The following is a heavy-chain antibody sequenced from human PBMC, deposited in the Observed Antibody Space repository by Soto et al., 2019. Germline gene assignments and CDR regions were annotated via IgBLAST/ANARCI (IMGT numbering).Heavy chain of an antibody. J-gene: IGHJ4*02. V-gene: IGHV1-2*02. D-gene: IGHD3-10*01. CDR3: ATYDYGSFPY. CDR2: IDPRSGGT. Sequence: HVQLVQSGTEVKKPGASVRVSCMVSGYPFTTYYIHWVRQAPGQGLEWMGWIDPRSGGTVYEQKFQGRVTMTRDTSISTVYMDLSGLTSDDTALYYCATYDYGSFPYWGQGSLVTVSS. CDR1: GYPFTTYY.